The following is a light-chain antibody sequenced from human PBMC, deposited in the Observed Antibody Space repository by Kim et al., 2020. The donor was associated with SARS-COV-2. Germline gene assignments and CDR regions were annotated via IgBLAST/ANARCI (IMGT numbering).Light chain of an antibody. CDR2: RAS. V-gene: IGKV1-5*03. Sequence: SVGDRVTITCRASESTSPWLAWYQQKPRTAPKALIHRASVLERGVPPRFSGSGSGTEFTLTINSLQPEDFAIYYCQQYSSSPPTFGQGTKVDIK. J-gene: IGKJ1*01. CDR3: QQYSSSPPT. CDR1: ESTSPW.